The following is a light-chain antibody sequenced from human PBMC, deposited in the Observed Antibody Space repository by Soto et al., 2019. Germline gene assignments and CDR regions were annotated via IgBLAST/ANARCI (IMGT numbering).Light chain of an antibody. CDR3: QQYNNWPPIT. CDR1: QGVSNH. J-gene: IGKJ5*01. V-gene: IGKV3-11*01. CDR2: DAS. Sequence: EIVLTQSPATLSLSPGERATLSVRASQGVSNHLVWYQQKPGQAPRLLIYDASNRATGIPARFSGSGSGTEFTLTISSLQSEDFAVYYCQQYNNWPPITFGQGTRLEIK.